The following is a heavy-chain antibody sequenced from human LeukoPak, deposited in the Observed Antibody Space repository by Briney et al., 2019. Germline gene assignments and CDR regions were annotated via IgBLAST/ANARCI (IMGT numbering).Heavy chain of an antibody. Sequence: GSLRLSCAASGFTFSNAWMSWVRQAPGKGLEWVGRIKSKTDGGTTDYAAPVKGRFTISRDDSKNTLYLQMNSLKTEDTAVYYCTTDAPGTPMTTVTTSGVDYFDYWGQGTLVTVSS. D-gene: IGHD4-17*01. CDR2: IKSKTDGGTT. J-gene: IGHJ4*02. CDR1: GFTFSNAW. V-gene: IGHV3-15*01. CDR3: TTDAPGTPMTTVTTSGVDYFDY.